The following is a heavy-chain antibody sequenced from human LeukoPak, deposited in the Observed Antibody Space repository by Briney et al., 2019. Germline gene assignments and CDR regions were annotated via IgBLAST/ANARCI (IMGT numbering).Heavy chain of an antibody. CDR1: GYTFTSYY. J-gene: IGHJ3*02. V-gene: IGHV1-46*01. Sequence: ASVKVSCKASGYTFTSYYMHWGRQAPGQGLEWMGIINPSGGSTSYAQKFQGRVTMTRDMSTSTVYMELSSLRSEDTAVYYCARVREMGDAFDIWGQGTMVTVSS. D-gene: IGHD3-10*01. CDR3: ARVREMGDAFDI. CDR2: INPSGGST.